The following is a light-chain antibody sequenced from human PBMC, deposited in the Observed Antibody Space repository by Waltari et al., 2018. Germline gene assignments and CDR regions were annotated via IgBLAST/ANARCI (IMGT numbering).Light chain of an antibody. Sequence: EIVMTQSPATLSVSPGERATLSCRASQSISSNLAWYQQKPGQAPRLLIYGASSRATGIPARFSGSGSGTEFTLTISILQSEDFAVYFCQQYNNWPPGTFGQGTKVEIK. V-gene: IGKV3D-15*03. J-gene: IGKJ1*01. CDR1: QSISSN. CDR2: GAS. CDR3: QQYNNWPPGT.